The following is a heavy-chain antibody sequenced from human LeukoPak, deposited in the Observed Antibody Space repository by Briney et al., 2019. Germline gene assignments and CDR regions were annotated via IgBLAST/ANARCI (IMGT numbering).Heavy chain of an antibody. CDR2: IYTSGST. D-gene: IGHD3-22*01. CDR1: GGSISSGSYY. V-gene: IGHV4-61*02. J-gene: IGHJ4*02. Sequence: SETLSLTCTVSGGSISSGSYYWSWIRQPAGKGLEWTGRIYTSGSTNYNPSLKSRVTISVDTSKNQFSLKLSSVTAADTAVYYCARSDSSGYNNFDYWGQGTLVTVSS. CDR3: ARSDSSGYNNFDY.